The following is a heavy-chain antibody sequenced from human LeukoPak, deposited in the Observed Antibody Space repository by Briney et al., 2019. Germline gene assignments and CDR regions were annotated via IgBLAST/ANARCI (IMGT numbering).Heavy chain of an antibody. V-gene: IGHV3-21*01. J-gene: IGHJ3*02. CDR3: ATLGQQLAEGDDAFDI. CDR1: GFTFSSYS. Sequence: GGSLRLSCAASGFTFSSYSMNWVRQAPGKGLEWVSSISSSSSYIYYADSVKGRFTISRDNAKNSLYLQMNSLRAEDTAVYYCATLGQQLAEGDDAFDIWGQGTMVTVSS. D-gene: IGHD6-13*01. CDR2: ISSSSSYI.